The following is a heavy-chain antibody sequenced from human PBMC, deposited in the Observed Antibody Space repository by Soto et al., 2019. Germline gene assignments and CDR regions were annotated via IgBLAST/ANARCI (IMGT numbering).Heavy chain of an antibody. CDR1: GYTFTSYG. CDR2: ISAYNGNT. D-gene: IGHD3-3*01. J-gene: IGHJ6*03. CDR3: ARSTYYDFWSGYYTRYYYYYMDV. V-gene: IGHV1-18*01. Sequence: ASVKVSCKASGYTFTSYGISWVRQAPGQGLEWMGWISAYNGNTNYAQKLQGRVTMTTDTSTSTAYMELRSLRSDDTAVYYCARSTYYDFWSGYYTRYYYYYMDVWGKGTTLTVS.